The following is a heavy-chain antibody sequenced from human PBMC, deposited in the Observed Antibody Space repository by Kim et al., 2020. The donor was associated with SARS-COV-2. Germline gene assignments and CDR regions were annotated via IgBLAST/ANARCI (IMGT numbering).Heavy chain of an antibody. CDR1: GFTFSSYG. Sequence: GGSLRLSCAASGFTFSSYGMHWVRQAPGKGLEWVAVISYDGSNKYYADSVKGRFTISRDNSKNTLYLQMNSLRAEDTAVYYCARDPLDIVATISGMDVWGQGTTFTVSS. D-gene: IGHD5-12*01. CDR2: ISYDGSNK. V-gene: IGHV3-33*05. J-gene: IGHJ6*02. CDR3: ARDPLDIVATISGMDV.